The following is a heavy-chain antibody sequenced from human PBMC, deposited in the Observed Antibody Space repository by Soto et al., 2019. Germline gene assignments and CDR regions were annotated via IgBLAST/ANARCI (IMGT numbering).Heavy chain of an antibody. Sequence: EVQLVESGGGLVQPGGSLKLSCAASGFTFSGSAMHWVRQASGKGLEWVGRIRSKANSYATADAASVKGRFTISRDDSKTTAYLQMNSLKTEDTAVYYCTMTTVTTWGYWGQGTLVTVSS. J-gene: IGHJ4*02. CDR1: GFTFSGSA. CDR3: TMTTVTTWGY. V-gene: IGHV3-73*01. CDR2: IRSKANSYAT. D-gene: IGHD4-17*01.